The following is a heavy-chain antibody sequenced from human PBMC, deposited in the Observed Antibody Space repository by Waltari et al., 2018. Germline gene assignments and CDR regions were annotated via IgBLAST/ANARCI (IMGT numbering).Heavy chain of an antibody. CDR1: W. D-gene: IGHD2-15*01. Sequence: WWNWVRHPPGKELEWMGQIHGSGRTNYTPSLESRVTVSIDTSNNQFSLKVSYATAADTAVYYCARDRGRVLYLDSWGQGTLVTVSP. J-gene: IGHJ4*02. CDR3: ARDRGRVLYLDS. CDR2: IHGSGRT. V-gene: IGHV4-4*02.